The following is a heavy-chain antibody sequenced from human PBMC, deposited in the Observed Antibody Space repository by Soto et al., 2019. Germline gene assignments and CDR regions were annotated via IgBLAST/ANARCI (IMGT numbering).Heavy chain of an antibody. CDR2: ISGSGGST. Sequence: GSLRLSCAASGFTFSSYAMSWVRQAPGKGLEWVSAISGSGGSTYYADSVKGRFTISRDNSKNTLYLQMNSLRAEDTAVYYCAKDRANYYGSGSFPHYWGQGTLVTVSS. CDR1: GFTFSSYA. CDR3: AKDRANYYGSGSFPHY. J-gene: IGHJ4*02. V-gene: IGHV3-23*01. D-gene: IGHD3-10*01.